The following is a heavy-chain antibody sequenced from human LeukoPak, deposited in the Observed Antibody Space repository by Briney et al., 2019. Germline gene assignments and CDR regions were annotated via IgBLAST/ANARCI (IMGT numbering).Heavy chain of an antibody. CDR3: AKDKYSSSGPIDY. CDR2: ISWNSGSI. J-gene: IGHJ4*02. V-gene: IGHV3-9*01. CDR1: GFTFDDYA. Sequence: PGGSLRLSCAASGFTFDDYAMHWVRQAPGKGLEWVSGISWNSGSIGYADSVKGRFTISRDNAKNSLYLQMNSLRAEDTALYYCAKDKYSSSGPIDYWGQGTLVTVSS. D-gene: IGHD6-13*01.